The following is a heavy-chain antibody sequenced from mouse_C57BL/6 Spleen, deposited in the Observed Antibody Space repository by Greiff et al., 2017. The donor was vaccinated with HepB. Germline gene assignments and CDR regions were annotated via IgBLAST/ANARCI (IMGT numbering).Heavy chain of an antibody. CDR2: IDPENGDT. J-gene: IGHJ3*01. Sequence: EVKLMESGAELVRPGASVKLSCTASGFNIKDDYMHWVKQRPEQGLEWIGWIDPENGDTEYASKFQGKATITADTSSNTAYLQLSSLTSEDTAVYYCTDRFAYWGQGTLVTVSA. V-gene: IGHV14-4*01. CDR1: GFNIKDDY. CDR3: TDRFAY.